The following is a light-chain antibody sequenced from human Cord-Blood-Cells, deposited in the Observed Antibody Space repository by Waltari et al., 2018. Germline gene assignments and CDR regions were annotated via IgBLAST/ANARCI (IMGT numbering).Light chain of an antibody. CDR2: EVS. V-gene: IGLV2-14*01. CDR1: TSDVGGYNS. J-gene: IGLJ3*02. Sequence: QSALTQPASVSGSPGQSITISCTRTTSDVGGYNSVSWYQQHPGKAPKLMIYEVSKRPSGVSNRFSGSKSGNTASLTISGLQAEDEADYYCSSYTSSSTWVFGGGTKLTVL. CDR3: SSYTSSSTWV.